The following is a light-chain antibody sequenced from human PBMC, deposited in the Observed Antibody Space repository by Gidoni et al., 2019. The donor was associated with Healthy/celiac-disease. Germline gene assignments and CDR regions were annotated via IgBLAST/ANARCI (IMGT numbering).Light chain of an antibody. J-gene: IGLJ3*02. CDR3: SSYTSSSTWV. CDR2: EVS. CDR1: SSAVGGYHY. Sequence: STLTPPATVSACPGHTITISCTRTSSAVGGYHYVSWYQQHPGKAPKLMIYEVSNRPSGVSNRFSGSMSGTTASLTISGLQAEDEADYYCSSYTSSSTWVFGGGTKLTVL. V-gene: IGLV2-14*01.